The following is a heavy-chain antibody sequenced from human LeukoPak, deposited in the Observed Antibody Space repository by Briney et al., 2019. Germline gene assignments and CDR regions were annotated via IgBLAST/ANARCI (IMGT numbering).Heavy chain of an antibody. Sequence: QTGGSLRLSCAASGFTFSSYAMSWVRQAPGKGLEWVSGISGSGGSTYYADSVKGRFTISRDNSKNTLYLQMNSLRAEDTAVYYCAREGPYYYDSSGYYYDYWGQGTLVTVSS. D-gene: IGHD3-22*01. CDR1: GFTFSSYA. CDR2: ISGSGGST. CDR3: AREGPYYYDSSGYYYDY. V-gene: IGHV3-23*01. J-gene: IGHJ4*02.